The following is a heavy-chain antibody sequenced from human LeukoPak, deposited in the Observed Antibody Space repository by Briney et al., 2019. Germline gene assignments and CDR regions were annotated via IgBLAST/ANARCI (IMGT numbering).Heavy chain of an antibody. CDR2: IYYSGST. J-gene: IGHJ3*02. CDR3: ARLFDYYDSSGYHESGAFDI. D-gene: IGHD3-22*01. V-gene: IGHV4-59*01. CDR1: GGSISSYY. Sequence: SETLSLTCTVSGGSISSYYWSWIRQPPGKGLEWIGYIYYSGSTNYNPSLKSRVTISVDTSKNQFSLKLSSVTAANTAVYYCARLFDYYDSSGYHESGAFDIWGQGTMVTVSS.